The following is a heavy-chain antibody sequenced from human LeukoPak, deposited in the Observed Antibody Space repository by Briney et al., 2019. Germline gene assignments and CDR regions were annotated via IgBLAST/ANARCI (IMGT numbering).Heavy chain of an antibody. V-gene: IGHV5-51*01. Sequence: GESLKISCKGSGYSFNTYWIGWVRLMPGKGLEWLGIIYPGDSDTRYSPSFQGQVTMSADKSITTAYLQWSSLEASDTAMYYCARQLVAGGLDYWGQGTLVTVSS. J-gene: IGHJ4*02. CDR1: GYSFNTYW. D-gene: IGHD6-19*01. CDR3: ARQLVAGGLDY. CDR2: IYPGDSDT.